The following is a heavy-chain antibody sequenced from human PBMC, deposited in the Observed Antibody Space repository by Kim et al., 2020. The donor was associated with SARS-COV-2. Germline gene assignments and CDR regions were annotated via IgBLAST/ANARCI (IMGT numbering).Heavy chain of an antibody. V-gene: IGHV1-69*13. J-gene: IGHJ4*02. D-gene: IGHD3-22*01. CDR3: ARDGHSSGLGDYFDY. CDR1: GGTFSSYA. CDR2: IIPIFGTA. Sequence: SVKVSCKASGGTFSSYAISWVRQAPGQGLEWMGGIIPIFGTANYAQKFQGRVTITADESTSTAYMELSSLRSEDTAVYYCARDGHSSGLGDYFDYWGQGTLVTVSS.